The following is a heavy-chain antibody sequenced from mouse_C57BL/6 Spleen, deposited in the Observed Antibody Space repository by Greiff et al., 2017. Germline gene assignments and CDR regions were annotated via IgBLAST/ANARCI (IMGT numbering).Heavy chain of an antibody. CDR3: ARSIYYGNFDY. J-gene: IGHJ2*01. V-gene: IGHV1-69*01. CDR1: GYTFTSYW. CDR2: IDPSDSYT. Sequence: QVQLQQPGAELVMPGASVKLSCKASGYTFTSYWMHWVKQRPGQGLEWIGEIDPSDSYTNYNQKFKGESTLTVDKSSSTAYMQLSSLTSEDSAVYYCARSIYYGNFDYWGQGTTLTVSS. D-gene: IGHD2-1*01.